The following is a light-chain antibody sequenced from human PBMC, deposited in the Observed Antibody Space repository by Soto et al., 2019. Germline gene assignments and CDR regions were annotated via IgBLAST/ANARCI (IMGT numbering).Light chain of an antibody. CDR3: QQSYSTLSIT. V-gene: IGKV1-39*01. Sequence: DIQMTQSPSSLSASVGDRVTITCRASESIARHLNWYQQKPGKAPKLLIYAASSLQNGVPSRFRGGGSGTDYTLTICILQPEDFATYYCQQSYSTLSITFGQGTRLEIK. J-gene: IGKJ5*01. CDR2: AAS. CDR1: ESIARH.